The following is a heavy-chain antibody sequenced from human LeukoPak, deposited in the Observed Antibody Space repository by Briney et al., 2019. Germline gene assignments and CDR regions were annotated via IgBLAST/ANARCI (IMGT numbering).Heavy chain of an antibody. CDR2: IYHSGST. J-gene: IGHJ3*02. CDR3: ARFCSSTSCYAVHKALDAFDI. D-gene: IGHD2-2*01. Sequence: SETLSLTCAVSGGSISSSNWWSWVRQPPGKGLEWIGEIYHSGSTNYNPSLKSRVTISVDKSKNQFSLKLSSVTAADTAVYYCARFCSSTSCYAVHKALDAFDIWGQGTMVTVSS. V-gene: IGHV4-4*02. CDR1: GGSISSSNW.